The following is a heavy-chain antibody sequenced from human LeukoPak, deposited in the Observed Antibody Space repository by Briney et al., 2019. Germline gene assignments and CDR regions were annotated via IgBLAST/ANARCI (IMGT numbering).Heavy chain of an antibody. V-gene: IGHV1-2*02. J-gene: IGHJ4*02. D-gene: IGHD2-2*02. CDR2: INPKSGGT. CDR1: GYSFTDSY. Sequence: ASVKVSCKASGYSFTDSYLHWVRQAPGQGLEWMGLINPKSGGTSSAQKFQGRVTMTRDTSISTAYIELSRLTSHDTAVYYCARDLAGQYCSSTTYCTFIRDTYFDYWGQGTLVTVSS. CDR3: ARDLAGQYCSSTTYCTFIRDTYFDY.